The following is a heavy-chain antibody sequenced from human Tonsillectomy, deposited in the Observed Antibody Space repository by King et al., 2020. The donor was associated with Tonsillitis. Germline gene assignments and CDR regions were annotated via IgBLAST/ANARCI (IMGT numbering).Heavy chain of an antibody. Sequence: QLVESGPEVKEPGTSVKVSCKASGFTFTSSAVQWVRQARGQRLEWIGWIVVGSGNTNYAQKFQERVTITRDMSTSTAYMELSSLRSEDTAVYYCAAGSDFWSGYIDYYYYYGMDVWGQGTTVTVSS. CDR1: GFTFTSSA. D-gene: IGHD3-3*01. J-gene: IGHJ6*02. CDR2: IVVGSGNT. CDR3: AAGSDFWSGYIDYYYYYGMDV. V-gene: IGHV1-58*01.